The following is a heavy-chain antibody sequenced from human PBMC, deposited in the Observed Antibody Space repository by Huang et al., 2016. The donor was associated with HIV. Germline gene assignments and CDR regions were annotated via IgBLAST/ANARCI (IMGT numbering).Heavy chain of an antibody. Sequence: QVQLVQSGAEVKKPGASVKVSCKASGYSFTTYALHWVRQAPGHRLEWMGWISPGNCNPNYSQKFQGRVTITRDTSASTVYMEVSSLTFEDTAVYYCAREFVIFGAPLWPAYWGQGTLISVSS. CDR2: ISPGNCNP. J-gene: IGHJ4*02. V-gene: IGHV1-3*01. CDR3: AREFVIFGAPLWPAY. CDR1: GYSFTTYA. D-gene: IGHD2-21*01.